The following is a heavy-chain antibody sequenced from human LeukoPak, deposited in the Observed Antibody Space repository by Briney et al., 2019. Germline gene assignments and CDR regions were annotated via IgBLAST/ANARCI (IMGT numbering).Heavy chain of an antibody. Sequence: SETLSLTCTVSGGSIRSYYWTWIRQPPGKGLEGIGYMDYSGSTNYNPSLKSRVTISVDTSKNQFSLKLNSVTAADTAVYYCARHRLTGYFDYWGQGTLVTVSS. V-gene: IGHV4-59*08. CDR2: MDYSGST. J-gene: IGHJ4*02. CDR3: ARHRLTGYFDY. D-gene: IGHD1-20*01. CDR1: GGSIRSYY.